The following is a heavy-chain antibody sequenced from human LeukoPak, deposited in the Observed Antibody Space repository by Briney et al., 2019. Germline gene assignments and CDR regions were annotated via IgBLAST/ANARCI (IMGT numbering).Heavy chain of an antibody. Sequence: GGSLRLSCEASGFIFSSYVMGWVRQAPGKGLEWVSGISAGGGDTFTADSVKGRFTITRENSKNTLNLQMMGLRVEDTAIYYCAKLNLGEMAYFDSWGQGILVTVSS. CDR3: AKLNLGEMAYFDS. V-gene: IGHV3-23*01. D-gene: IGHD2-21*01. CDR1: GFIFSSYV. CDR2: ISAGGGDT. J-gene: IGHJ4*02.